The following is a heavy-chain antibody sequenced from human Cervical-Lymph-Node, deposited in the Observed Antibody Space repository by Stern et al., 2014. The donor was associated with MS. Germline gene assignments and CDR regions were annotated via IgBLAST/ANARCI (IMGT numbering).Heavy chain of an antibody. V-gene: IGHV1-69*06. CDR2: IIPLFGTA. Sequence: QVQLVQSGADVKKPGSSVKVSCKASGGTFSSYAINWVRQAPGQGLEWMGGIIPLFGTAHYAQQFQGRVTISADKSTSTVYMELYSLRSDDTAVYYCARDETGVAFDIWGQGTMVTVSP. D-gene: IGHD7-27*01. J-gene: IGHJ3*02. CDR3: ARDETGVAFDI. CDR1: GGTFSSYA.